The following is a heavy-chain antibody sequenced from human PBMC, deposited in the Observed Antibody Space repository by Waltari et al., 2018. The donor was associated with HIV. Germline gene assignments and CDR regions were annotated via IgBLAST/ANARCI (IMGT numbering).Heavy chain of an antibody. CDR1: GFSLSFSACW. CDR2: INEEGSEK. V-gene: IGHV3-7*01. D-gene: IGHD3-10*01. J-gene: IGHJ5*02. CDR3: AGDGSWSRTWFDP. Sequence: QLAESGGGLVQPGGSLRLSCAGTGFGPGFSLSFSACWMSWLRKATGKGLEWVSNINEEGSEKYYADSVKGRFTISRDNAKRSFYLQMDSLRLEDTAVYFCAGDGSWSRTWFDPWGQGTLVTVAS.